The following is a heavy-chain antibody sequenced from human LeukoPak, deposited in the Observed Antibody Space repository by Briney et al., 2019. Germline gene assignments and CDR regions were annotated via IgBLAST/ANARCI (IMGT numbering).Heavy chain of an antibody. CDR3: VRTTMTTAFHI. CDR2: IYWDDDK. Sequence: SGPTLPHPTRTVMLTYLCSGCSLCTSGVGVGWIRQPPGKALEWLALIYWDDDKRYSPSLKSRLTITQDTSKNQVVLTMTHTDPVERATNLGVRTTMTTAFHIWGQGTMVTVSS. CDR1: GCSLCTSGVG. D-gene: IGHD4-17*01. V-gene: IGHV2-5*02. J-gene: IGHJ3*02.